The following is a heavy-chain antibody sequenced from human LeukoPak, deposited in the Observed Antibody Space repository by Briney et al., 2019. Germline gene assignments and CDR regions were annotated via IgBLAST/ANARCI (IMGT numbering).Heavy chain of an antibody. CDR3: ARYGALDY. CDR1: GFTLSSYS. D-gene: IGHD4-17*01. V-gene: IGHV3-48*01. J-gene: IGHJ4*02. Sequence: GSLRLSCAASGFTLSSYSMDWVRQAPGRGLQWVSYISGSGDTIYYADSVRGRFTISRDNAQNSLYLQMKSLRTEDTAVYYCARYGALDYWGQGTLVTVSS. CDR2: ISGSGDTI.